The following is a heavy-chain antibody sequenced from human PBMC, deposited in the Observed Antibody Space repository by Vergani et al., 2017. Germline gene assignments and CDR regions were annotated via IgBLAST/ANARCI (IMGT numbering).Heavy chain of an antibody. D-gene: IGHD3-10*01. J-gene: IGHJ6*02. V-gene: IGHV1-69*13. CDR1: GGTFSSYA. CDR2: IIPIFGTA. CDR3: ARDRNGYYGSGSYYYGMDV. Sequence: QVQLVQSGAEVKKPGSSVKVSCKASGGTFSSYAISWVRQAPGQGLEWRGRIIPIFGTANYAQKFQGRVTITADESTSTAYMELSSLRSEDTAVYYCARDRNGYYGSGSYYYGMDVWGQGTTVTVSS.